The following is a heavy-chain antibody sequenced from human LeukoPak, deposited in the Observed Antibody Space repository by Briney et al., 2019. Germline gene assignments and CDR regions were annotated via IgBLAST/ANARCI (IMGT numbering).Heavy chain of an antibody. CDR1: GFIFSNYG. V-gene: IGHV3-7*01. J-gene: IGHJ4*02. D-gene: IGHD3-9*01. Sequence: GRSLRLSCAASGFIFSNYGMHWVRQAPGKGLEWVATIRQDGSDKYYVDSVKGRFTISRDNAKNSLYLQMNSLRAEDTAVYYCARYFDNTGYSWRRFDYWGQGALVTVSS. CDR2: IRQDGSDK. CDR3: ARYFDNTGYSWRRFDY.